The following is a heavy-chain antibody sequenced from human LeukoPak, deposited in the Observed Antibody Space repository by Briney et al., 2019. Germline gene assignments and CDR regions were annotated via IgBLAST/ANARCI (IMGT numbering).Heavy chain of an antibody. CDR3: ASGFTTGGLDY. CDR2: ISGTSSYI. J-gene: IGHJ4*02. Sequence: GGSLRLSCAASGFTFSNYDVNWVRQAPGKGLEWVSSISGTSSYIYYADSVKGRFSISRDNAKNSLYLQMNSLTAEDTALYYCASGFTTGGLDYWGQGTLVTVSS. V-gene: IGHV3-21*01. CDR1: GFTFSNYD. D-gene: IGHD1-1*01.